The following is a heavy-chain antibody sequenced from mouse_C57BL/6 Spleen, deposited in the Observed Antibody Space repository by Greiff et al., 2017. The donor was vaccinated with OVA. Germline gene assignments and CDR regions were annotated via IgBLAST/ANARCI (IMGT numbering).Heavy chain of an antibody. Sequence: VQLQQPGAELVKPGASVKLSCKASGYTFTSYWMHWVKQRPGQGLEWIGMIHPNSGSTNYNEKFKSKAKLTVDKSSSTAYMQLSSLTSEDSAVYYCARPYSNYGEFAYWGQGTLVTVSA. D-gene: IGHD2-5*01. CDR1: GYTFTSYW. J-gene: IGHJ3*01. CDR2: IHPNSGST. V-gene: IGHV1-64*01. CDR3: ARPYSNYGEFAY.